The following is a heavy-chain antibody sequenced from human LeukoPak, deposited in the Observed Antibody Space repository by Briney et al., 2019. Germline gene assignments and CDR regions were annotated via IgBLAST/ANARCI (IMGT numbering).Heavy chain of an antibody. CDR1: GYTFTSYG. D-gene: IGHD2-15*01. CDR2: ISAYNGNT. V-gene: IGHV1-18*01. CDR3: ARGWSELPDY. J-gene: IGHJ4*02. Sequence: GESLQISCQASGYTFTSYGISWVRQAPGQGLEWMGWISAYNGNTNYAQKLQGRVTMTTDTSTSTAYMELRSLRSDDTAVYYCARGWSELPDYWGQGTLVTVSS.